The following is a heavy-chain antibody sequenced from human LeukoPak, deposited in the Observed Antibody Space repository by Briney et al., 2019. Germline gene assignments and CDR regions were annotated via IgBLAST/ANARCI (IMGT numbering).Heavy chain of an antibody. CDR1: GFTFSSYE. CDR3: AKDSLIRDGYNTNAFDI. Sequence: GGSLRLSCAASGFTFSSYEMNWIRQAPGKGLEWVSYISSSGSTIYYADSVKGRFTISRDNAKNSLYLQMNSLRAEDMALYYCAKDSLIRDGYNTNAFDIWGQGTMVTVSS. CDR2: ISSSGSTI. J-gene: IGHJ3*02. V-gene: IGHV3-48*03. D-gene: IGHD5-24*01.